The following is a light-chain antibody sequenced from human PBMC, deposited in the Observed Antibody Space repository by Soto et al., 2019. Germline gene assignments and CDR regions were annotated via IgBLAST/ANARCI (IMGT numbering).Light chain of an antibody. CDR1: QSVSSSY. J-gene: IGKJ5*01. CDR3: QQYGISIT. CDR2: GAS. Sequence: EIVLTQSPGTLSLSPGERATLSCRASQSVSSSYLAWYQQKPGQAPRLLIYGASSRATGIPDRFSGSGSGTYFTLTISRLEPEDFAVYYCQQYGISITFGQGTRLEIK. V-gene: IGKV3-20*01.